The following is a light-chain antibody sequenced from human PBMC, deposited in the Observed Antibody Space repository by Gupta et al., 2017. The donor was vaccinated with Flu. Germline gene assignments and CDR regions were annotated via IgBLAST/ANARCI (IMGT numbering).Light chain of an antibody. CDR1: QSLVYSDGNTY. Sequence: DVVMTQSPLSLPVTLGQPASITCRSSQSLVYSDGNTYLNWFQQRPGQSQRRLIYKFSNRDCGVSDIVSGSGSGKDFTLKSSRVEAEYVGFYYCKQGRLTWTFGQGTKVEIK. V-gene: IGKV2-30*01. CDR2: KFS. J-gene: IGKJ1*01. CDR3: KQGRLTWT.